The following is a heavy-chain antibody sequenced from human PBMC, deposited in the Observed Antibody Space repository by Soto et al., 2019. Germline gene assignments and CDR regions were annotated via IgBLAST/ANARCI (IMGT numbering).Heavy chain of an antibody. D-gene: IGHD3-16*01. CDR3: AHTWGLPFDY. V-gene: IGHV2-5*01. CDR1: GFSLRTTGVG. Sequence: QITLKESGPPLVEPTQTLTLTCTYSGFSLRTTGVGVGWIRQPPGKALEWLGIIYWNDDKRYSPSLKNRFTLTSDISKSQVVLTMTNMDRVDTATYYCAHTWGLPFDYWGQGTLVIVSS. CDR2: IYWNDDK. J-gene: IGHJ4*02.